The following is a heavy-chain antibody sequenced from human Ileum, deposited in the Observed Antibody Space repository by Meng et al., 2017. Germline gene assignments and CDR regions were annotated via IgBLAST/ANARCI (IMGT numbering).Heavy chain of an antibody. Sequence: GESLKISCAASGFALNTYTIHWVRQAPGKGLEWVGVLSFDGNNQYYADSVKGRFTMSRDNSKNTLYLQMNSLRGDDTAVYHCARDRHSDNEYHLDYWGQGTLVTVSS. D-gene: IGHD1-26*01. V-gene: IGHV3-30-3*01. CDR2: LSFDGNNQ. CDR1: GFALNTYT. J-gene: IGHJ4*02. CDR3: ARDRHSDNEYHLDY.